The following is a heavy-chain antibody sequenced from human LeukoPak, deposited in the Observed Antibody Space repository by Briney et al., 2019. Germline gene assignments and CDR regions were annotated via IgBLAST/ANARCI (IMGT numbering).Heavy chain of an antibody. CDR3: ARLLYCSSTSCQKLINWFDP. J-gene: IGHJ5*02. CDR1: GGSISSYY. V-gene: IGHV4-59*08. Sequence: SETLSLTCTVSGGSISSYYWSWIRQPPGKGLEWFGYIYYSGSTNYNPSLKSRVTISVDTSENQFSLKLSSVTAADTAVYYCARLLYCSSTSCQKLINWFDPWGQGTLVTVSS. D-gene: IGHD2-2*01. CDR2: IYYSGST.